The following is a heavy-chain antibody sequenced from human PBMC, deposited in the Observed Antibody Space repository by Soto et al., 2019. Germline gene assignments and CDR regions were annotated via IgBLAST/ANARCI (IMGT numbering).Heavy chain of an antibody. CDR1: GCSISSGGYY. D-gene: IGHD4-4*01. V-gene: IGHV4-31*03. CDR3: ARGRAYSNYGVS. Sequence: PXETLSLTCTVAGCSISSGGYYWSWIRQHPGKGLEWIGYIYYSGSTYYNPSLKSRVTISVDTSKNQFSLKLSSVTAADTAVYYCARGRAYSNYGVSWGQGTLVTVSS. CDR2: IYYSGST. J-gene: IGHJ5*02.